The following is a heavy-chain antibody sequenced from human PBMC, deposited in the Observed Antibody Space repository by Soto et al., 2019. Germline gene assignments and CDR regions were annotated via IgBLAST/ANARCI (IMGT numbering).Heavy chain of an antibody. J-gene: IGHJ4*02. CDR1: GGSFSGYY. V-gene: IGHV4-34*01. CDR2: INHSGST. Sequence: PSETLSLTCAVYGGSFSGYYWSWIRQPPGKGLEWIGEINHSGSTNYNPSLKSRVTISVDTSKNQFSLKLSSVTAADTAVYYCASAPVFDYWGQGTLVTVYS. CDR3: ASAPVFDY.